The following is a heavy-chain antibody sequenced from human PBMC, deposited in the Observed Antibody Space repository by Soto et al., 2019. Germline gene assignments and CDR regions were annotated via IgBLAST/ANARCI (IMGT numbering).Heavy chain of an antibody. CDR3: ARDPELHGARNDGDGY. J-gene: IGHJ4*02. D-gene: IGHD4-17*01. Sequence: GGSLRLSCAASGFTFSSYSMNWVRQAPGKGLEWVSSISSSSSYIYYADSVKGRFTISRDNAKNSLYLQMNSLRAEDTAVYYCARDPELHGARNDGDGYWGQGTLVTVSS. CDR2: ISSSSSYI. V-gene: IGHV3-21*01. CDR1: GFTFSSYS.